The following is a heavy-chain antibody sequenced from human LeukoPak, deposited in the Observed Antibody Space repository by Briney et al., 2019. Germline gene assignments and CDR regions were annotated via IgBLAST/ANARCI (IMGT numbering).Heavy chain of an antibody. D-gene: IGHD6-19*01. CDR3: ARVPESSGWYDWFDP. J-gene: IGHJ5*02. V-gene: IGHV1-18*01. CDR2: ISAYNGNT. Sequence: ASVKVSCKASGYTFTSYGISWVRRAPGQGLEWMGWISAYNGNTNYAQKLQGRVTMTTDTSTSTAYMELRSLRSDDTAVYYCARVPESSGWYDWFDPWGQGTLVTVSS. CDR1: GYTFTSYG.